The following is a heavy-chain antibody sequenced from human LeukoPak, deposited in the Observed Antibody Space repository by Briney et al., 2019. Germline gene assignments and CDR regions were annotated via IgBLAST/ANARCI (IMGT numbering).Heavy chain of an antibody. CDR2: INSDGSST. D-gene: IGHD6-13*01. CDR1: GFTFSSYW. J-gene: IGHJ4*02. Sequence: GGSLRLSCAASGFTFSSYWMHWVRQAPGKGLVWVSRINSDGSSTSYADSVKGRFTISRDNAKNTLYLQMNSLRAEDTAVYYCATPPGIAAAGTYWGQGTLVTVSS. V-gene: IGHV3-74*01. CDR3: ATPPGIAAAGTY.